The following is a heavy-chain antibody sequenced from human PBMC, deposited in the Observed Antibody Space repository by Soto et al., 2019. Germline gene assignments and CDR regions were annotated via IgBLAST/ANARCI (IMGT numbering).Heavy chain of an antibody. D-gene: IGHD2-8*01. CDR2: FYSRGST. CDR3: ARMTNSVASRGWFEP. Sequence: QVQLQESGPGLVKPSETLSLTCTVSGGSVSTNSNYWTWIRQPPGKGLEWIGYFYSRGSTYYNPSLKSRLTISLDTTTNQFSLQLTSVTPADTAVYYCARMTNSVASRGWFEPWGQGTLVTVSS. V-gene: IGHV4-61*01. CDR1: GGSVSTNSNY. J-gene: IGHJ5*02.